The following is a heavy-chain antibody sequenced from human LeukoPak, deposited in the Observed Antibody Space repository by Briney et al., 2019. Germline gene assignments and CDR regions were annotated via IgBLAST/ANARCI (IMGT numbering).Heavy chain of an antibody. D-gene: IGHD6-6*01. CDR2: INHSGST. V-gene: IGHV4-34*01. CDR3: ARESGSYSSSYRFDS. J-gene: IGHJ4*02. CDR1: GGSFSGYY. Sequence: KSSETLSLTCAVYGGSFSGYYWSWIRQPPGKGLEWIGEINHSGSTNYNPSLKSRVTISVDTSKNQFSLQLNSVTPEDTAVYYCARESGSYSSSYRFDSWGQGTLVTVSS.